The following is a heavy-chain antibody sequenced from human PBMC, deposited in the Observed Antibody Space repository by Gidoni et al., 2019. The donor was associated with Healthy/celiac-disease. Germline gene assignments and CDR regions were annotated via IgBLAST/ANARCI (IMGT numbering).Heavy chain of an antibody. CDR2: INPSGGST. V-gene: IGHV1-46*01. D-gene: IGHD6-13*01. CDR1: GYTFTSYY. Sequence: QVQLVQSGAEVKKPGASVTVSCKASGYTFTSYYMPWVRQAPGQGLEWMGIINPSGGSTSYAQKFQGRVTMTRDTSTSTVYMELSSLRSEDTAVYYCASSIAAAGVFDYWGQGTLVTVSS. J-gene: IGHJ4*02. CDR3: ASSIAAAGVFDY.